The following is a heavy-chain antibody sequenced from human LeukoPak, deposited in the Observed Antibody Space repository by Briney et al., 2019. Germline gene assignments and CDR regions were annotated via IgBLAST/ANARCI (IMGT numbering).Heavy chain of an antibody. J-gene: IGHJ5*02. D-gene: IGHD6-19*01. Sequence: PSETLSLTCTVSGGSISSGGYYWSWIRQHPGKGLEWIGYIYYSGSTYYNPSLKSRVTTSVDTSKNQFFLKLSSVTAADTAVYYCARSVAVAANWFDPWGQGTLVTVSS. CDR3: ARSVAVAANWFDP. CDR1: GGSISSGGYY. CDR2: IYYSGST. V-gene: IGHV4-31*03.